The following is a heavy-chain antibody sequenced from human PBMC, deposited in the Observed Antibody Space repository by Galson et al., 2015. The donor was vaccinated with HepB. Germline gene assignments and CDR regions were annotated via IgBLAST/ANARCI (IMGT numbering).Heavy chain of an antibody. CDR3: ARDGTRAVAGTGRDY. J-gene: IGHJ4*02. D-gene: IGHD6-19*01. CDR2: INSDGSST. Sequence: SLRLSCAASGFTFSSYWMHWVRQAPGKGLVWVSRINSDGSSTSYADSVKGRFTISRDNAKNTLYLQMNSLRAVDTAVYYCARDGTRAVAGTGRDYWGQGILVTVSS. CDR1: GFTFSSYW. V-gene: IGHV3-74*01.